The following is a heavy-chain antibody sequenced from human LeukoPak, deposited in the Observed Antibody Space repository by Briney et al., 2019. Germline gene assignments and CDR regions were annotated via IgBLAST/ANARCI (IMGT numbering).Heavy chain of an antibody. CDR1: GFTFSSHA. J-gene: IGHJ4*02. Sequence: PGGSLRLSCAASGFTFSSHAMHWVRQAPGKGLEWVALISYDGSNKYYADSVKGRFTISRDNSRNTLYLQMNSLIAEDTAVYYCTTEPDYDFWSGYYWGQGTLVTVSS. V-gene: IGHV3-30-3*01. CDR3: TTEPDYDFWSGYY. D-gene: IGHD3-3*01. CDR2: ISYDGSNK.